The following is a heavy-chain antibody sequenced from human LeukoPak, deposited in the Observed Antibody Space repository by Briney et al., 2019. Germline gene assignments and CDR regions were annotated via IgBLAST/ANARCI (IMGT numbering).Heavy chain of an antibody. CDR3: AKVQEYYYDSSGYKDY. Sequence: PGGSLRLSCAASGFTFSSYAMSWVRQAPGKGLEWVSAISGSGGSTYYADSVKGRFTISRDNSKNTLYLQMNSLRAEDTAVYYGAKVQEYYYDSSGYKDYWGQGTLVTVSS. J-gene: IGHJ4*02. CDR2: ISGSGGST. CDR1: GFTFSSYA. D-gene: IGHD3-22*01. V-gene: IGHV3-23*01.